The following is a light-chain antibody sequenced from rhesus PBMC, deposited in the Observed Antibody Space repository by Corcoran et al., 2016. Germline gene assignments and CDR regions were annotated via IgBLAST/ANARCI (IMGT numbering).Light chain of an antibody. CDR1: QGITND. J-gene: IGKJ2*01. CDR3: QHYYSPPYS. V-gene: IGKV1S17*01. CDR2: AAS. Sequence: DIQMTQSPSSLSASVGDRVTITCRASQGITNDLAWYQKKPGETPKLLIYAASSLKSGIPSRFSGSGSGTDFTLTISSLQSEDFATYYCQHYYSPPYSFGQGTKVEIK.